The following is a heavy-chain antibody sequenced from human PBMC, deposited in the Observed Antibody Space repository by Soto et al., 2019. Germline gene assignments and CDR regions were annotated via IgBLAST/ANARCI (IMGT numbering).Heavy chain of an antibody. CDR2: INAGNGNT. CDR1: GYTFTSYA. V-gene: IGHV1-3*01. J-gene: IGHJ4*02. CDR3: TKQSGAGSYYKVGSGGHFDH. Sequence: ASVKVSCKASGYTFTSYAMHWVRQAPGQRLEWVGWINAGNGNTKYSQKFQGRVTITRDTSASTAYMELSSLRSEDTAVYYCTKQSGAGSYYKVGSGGHFDHWGQGTLVTVS. D-gene: IGHD3-10*01.